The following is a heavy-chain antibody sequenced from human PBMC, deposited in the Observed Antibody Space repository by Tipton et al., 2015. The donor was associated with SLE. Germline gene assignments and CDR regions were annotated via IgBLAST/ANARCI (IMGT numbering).Heavy chain of an antibody. CDR2: IYYSGST. V-gene: IGHV4-31*11. CDR3: ARGRENSIVVVVAATYPLDY. D-gene: IGHD2-15*01. J-gene: IGHJ4*02. Sequence: TLSLTCAVSGYSISSGYYWSWIRQHPGKGLEWIGYIYYSGSTYYNPSLKSRVTISVDTSKKQFSLKLSSVTAADTAVYYCARGRENSIVVVVAATYPLDYWGQGTLVTVSS. CDR1: GYSISSGYY.